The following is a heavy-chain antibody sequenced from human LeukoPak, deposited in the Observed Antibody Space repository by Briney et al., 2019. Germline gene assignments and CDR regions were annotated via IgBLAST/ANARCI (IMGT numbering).Heavy chain of an antibody. CDR3: ATVMGGFDY. CDR2: IYYSGST. V-gene: IGHV4-59*01. CDR1: GGSISSYY. Sequence: SETLSLTCTVSGGSISSYYWSWIRQPPGKGLEWIGYIYYSGSTNCNPSLKSRVTISVDTSKNQFSLKLSSVTAADTAVYYCATVMGGFDYWGQGTLVTVPS. J-gene: IGHJ4*02. D-gene: IGHD2-15*01.